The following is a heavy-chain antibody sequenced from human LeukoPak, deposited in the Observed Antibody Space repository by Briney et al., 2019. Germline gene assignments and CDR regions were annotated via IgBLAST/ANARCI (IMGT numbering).Heavy chain of an antibody. CDR2: IRSNGGSK. D-gene: IGHD4-17*01. J-gene: IGHJ4*02. CDR1: GFTFSSYA. CDR3: ARRGSYYGDSIDY. Sequence: GGSLRLYCAASGFTFSSYAMHWVRQAPGKGLQYVSAIRSNGGSKYYANSLKGRFTISRDNSKNTLYLQMGSLRAEDMAVYYCARRGSYYGDSIDYWGQGTLVTVSS. V-gene: IGHV3-64*01.